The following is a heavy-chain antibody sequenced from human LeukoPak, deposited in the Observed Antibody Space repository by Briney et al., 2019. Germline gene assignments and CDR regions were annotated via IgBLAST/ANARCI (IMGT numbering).Heavy chain of an antibody. CDR2: ISSSSSTI. V-gene: IGHV3-48*01. J-gene: IGHJ4*02. CDR3: AKGGGSYVDY. CDR1: GFTFSSYS. D-gene: IGHD1-26*01. Sequence: GGSLRLSCAASGFTFSSYSMNWVRQAPGKGLEWVSYISSSSSTIYYADSVKGRFAISRDNSKNTLYLQMNSLRAEDTAVYYCAKGGGSYVDYWGQGTLVTVSS.